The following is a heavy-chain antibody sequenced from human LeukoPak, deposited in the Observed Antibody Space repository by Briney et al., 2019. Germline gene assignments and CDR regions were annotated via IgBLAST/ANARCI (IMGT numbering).Heavy chain of an antibody. CDR3: ARDQEGIAAAASS. J-gene: IGHJ5*02. D-gene: IGHD6-25*01. Sequence: PGGSLRLSCAASGFTFSSYSMNWVRQAPGKGLEWVSSISSSSTYISYADSVKGRFTISRDNAKNSLYLQMNSLRAEDTAVYYCARDQEGIAAAASSWGQETLVAVSS. CDR2: ISSSSTYI. V-gene: IGHV3-21*01. CDR1: GFTFSSYS.